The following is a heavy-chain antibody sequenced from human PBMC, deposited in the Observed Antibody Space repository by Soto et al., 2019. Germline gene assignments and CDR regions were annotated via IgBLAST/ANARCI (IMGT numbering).Heavy chain of an antibody. J-gene: IGHJ5*02. Sequence: GGSLRLSCAASGFTFSSYAMHWVRQAPGKGLEWVAVISYDGSNKYYADSVKGRFTISRDNSKNTLYLQMNSLRAEDTAVYYCARDHYVDTAKRSGPWFDPWGQGSLVTVSS. V-gene: IGHV3-30-3*01. CDR2: ISYDGSNK. D-gene: IGHD5-18*01. CDR3: ARDHYVDTAKRSGPWFDP. CDR1: GFTFSSYA.